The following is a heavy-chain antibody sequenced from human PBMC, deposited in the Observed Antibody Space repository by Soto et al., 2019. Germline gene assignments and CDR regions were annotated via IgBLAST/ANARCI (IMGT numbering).Heavy chain of an antibody. CDR1: GFTFRSFT. Sequence: PGGSLRLSCAASGFTFRSFTLDWVRQAPGKGLEWVSTISSNSVYIYYTEALRGRFSISIYNAKNALHLQMNSLRAEDTAVYYCTRDASRDSSARGWFDPWGPGTLVTVSS. V-gene: IGHV3-21*01. CDR2: ISSNSVYI. D-gene: IGHD6-13*01. CDR3: TRDASRDSSARGWFDP. J-gene: IGHJ5*02.